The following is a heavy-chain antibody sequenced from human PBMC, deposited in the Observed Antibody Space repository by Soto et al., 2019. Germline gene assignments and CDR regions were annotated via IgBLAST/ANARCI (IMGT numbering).Heavy chain of an antibody. CDR2: IIPIFGTA. CDR3: ARPTYYYGSGSQTYGMDV. J-gene: IGHJ6*02. CDR1: GGTFSSYA. V-gene: IGHV1-69*13. D-gene: IGHD3-10*01. Sequence: GASVKVSCKASGGTFSSYAISWVRQAPGQGLEWVGGIIPIFGTANYAQKFQGRVTITADESTSTAYMELSSLRSEDTAVCYCARPTYYYGSGSQTYGMDVWGQGTTVTVSS.